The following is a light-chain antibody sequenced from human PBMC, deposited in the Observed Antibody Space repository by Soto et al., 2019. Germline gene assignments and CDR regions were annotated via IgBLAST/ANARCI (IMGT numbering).Light chain of an antibody. CDR2: DAS. Sequence: EIVMTQSPATLSVSPGERATLSSRASQSVSSYLAWYQQKPGQAPRLLIYDASNRATGIPARFSGSGSGTDFTLTISSLEPEDFAVYYCQQRSNWPLITFGQGTRLEI. CDR3: QQRSNWPLIT. J-gene: IGKJ5*01. CDR1: QSVSSY. V-gene: IGKV3-11*01.